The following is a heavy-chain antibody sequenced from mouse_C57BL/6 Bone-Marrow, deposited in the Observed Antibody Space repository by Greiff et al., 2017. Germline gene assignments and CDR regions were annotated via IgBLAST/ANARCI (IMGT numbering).Heavy chain of an antibody. CDR3: ARHKAGIDY. Sequence: EVHLVESGGGLVKPGGSLKLSCAASGFTFSSYTMSWVRQTPEKRLEWVATISGGGGNTYYPDSVKGRFTISRDNAKNTLYLQMSSLRSEDTALYYCARHKAGIDYWGQGTTLTVSS. J-gene: IGHJ2*01. V-gene: IGHV5-9*01. CDR1: GFTFSSYT. D-gene: IGHD4-1*01. CDR2: ISGGGGNT.